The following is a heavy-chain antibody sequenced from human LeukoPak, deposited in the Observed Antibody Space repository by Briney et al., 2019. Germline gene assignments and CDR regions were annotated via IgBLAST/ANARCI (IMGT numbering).Heavy chain of an antibody. D-gene: IGHD3-22*01. CDR2: ISAYNGNT. CDR1: GYTFTSYG. CDR3: ARDRSRIVGSDLGY. J-gene: IGHJ4*02. V-gene: IGHV1-18*01. Sequence: GASVTVSCKASGYTFTSYGISWVRQAPGQGLEWMGWISAYNGNTNYAQKLLGRVTMTTDTSTSTAYMELRSLRSDDTAVYYCARDRSRIVGSDLGYWGQGTLVTVSS.